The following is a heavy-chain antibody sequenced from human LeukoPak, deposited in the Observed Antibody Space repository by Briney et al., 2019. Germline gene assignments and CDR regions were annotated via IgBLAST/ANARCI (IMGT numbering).Heavy chain of an antibody. CDR2: IKQDGSEK. J-gene: IGHJ4*02. CDR1: GVTFSSYW. Sequence: GGSLRLSCAASGVTFSSYWMSWGCQRQGKGLGWVANIKQDGSEKYYVDSVKGRFTITRDNAKNSLYLQMNSLRAEGTAVYYCAGDRATSYFDYWGQGALVTISS. CDR3: AGDRATSYFDY. D-gene: IGHD1-26*01. V-gene: IGHV3-7*01.